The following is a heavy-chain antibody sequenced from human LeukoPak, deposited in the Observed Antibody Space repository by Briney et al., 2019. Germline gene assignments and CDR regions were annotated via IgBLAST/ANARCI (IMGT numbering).Heavy chain of an antibody. Sequence: GGSLRLSCAASGFTFSSYWMSWVRQAPGKGLVWVSRINTDGSSTSYADSVKGRFTISRDNAKNTLYLQMNSLRAEDTAVYYCARDPTYYYDSSGYYLDYWGQGTLVTVSS. D-gene: IGHD3-22*01. CDR1: GFTFSSYW. V-gene: IGHV3-74*01. CDR2: INTDGSST. J-gene: IGHJ4*02. CDR3: ARDPTYYYDSSGYYLDY.